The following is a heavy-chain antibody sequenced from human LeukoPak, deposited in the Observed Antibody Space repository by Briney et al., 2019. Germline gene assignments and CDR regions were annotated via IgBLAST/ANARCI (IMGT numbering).Heavy chain of an antibody. Sequence: GSLRLSCAASGFTFSSYSMNWVRQAPGKGLEWVANIKQDGSEKYYVDSVKGRFSISRDNAKNSLYLQMNSLRAEDTAVYYCAIRGYSGSLASWGQGTLVTVSS. V-gene: IGHV3-7*01. J-gene: IGHJ5*02. CDR2: IKQDGSEK. CDR1: GFTFSSYS. CDR3: AIRGYSGSLAS. D-gene: IGHD1-26*01.